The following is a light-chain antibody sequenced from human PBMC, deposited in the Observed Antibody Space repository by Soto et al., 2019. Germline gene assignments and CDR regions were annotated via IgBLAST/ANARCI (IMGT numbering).Light chain of an antibody. CDR2: DVT. CDR3: CSYAGSYTL. V-gene: IGLV2-11*01. J-gene: IGLJ2*01. CDR1: SSDVGGYDF. Sequence: QSALTQPRSVSGSPGQSVTISCTGTSSDVGGYDFVSWYQQHPGKAPKLMIYDVTQRPSGVPDRFSASKSGNTASLTISGLQAEDEADYYCCSYAGSYTLFGGGT.